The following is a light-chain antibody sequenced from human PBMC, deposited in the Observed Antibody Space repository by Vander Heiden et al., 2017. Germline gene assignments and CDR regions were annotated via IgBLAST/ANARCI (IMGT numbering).Light chain of an antibody. Sequence: ENVLTQSPRTLSLSPGERATLPCRASQSVSSSLLAWYQHKPVQAPRLLIYSASSRATGIPDRFSGSGSGTDFSLTITRLEPEDSAMYYCQQYGNSPFTFGHGTRLELK. J-gene: IGKJ2*01. V-gene: IGKV3-20*01. CDR1: QSVSSSL. CDR3: QQYGNSPFT. CDR2: SAS.